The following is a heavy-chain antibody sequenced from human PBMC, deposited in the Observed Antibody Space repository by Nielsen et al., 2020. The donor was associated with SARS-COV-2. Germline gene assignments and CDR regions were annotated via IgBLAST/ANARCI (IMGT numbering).Heavy chain of an antibody. CDR3: ARGSYYYDSSGYYWGAFDI. CDR2: IKQDGSEK. V-gene: IGHV3-7*03. J-gene: IGHJ3*02. Sequence: VRQAPGKGLAWVANIKQDGSEKYYVDSVKGRFTISRDNAKNSLYLQMNSLRAEDTAVYYCARGSYYYDSSGYYWGAFDIWGQGTMVTVSS. D-gene: IGHD3-22*01.